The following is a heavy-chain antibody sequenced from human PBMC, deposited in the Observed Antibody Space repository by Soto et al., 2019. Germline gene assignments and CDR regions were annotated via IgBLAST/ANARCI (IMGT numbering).Heavy chain of an antibody. D-gene: IGHD3-22*01. Sequence: PSETLSLTCTVSGDSISTFYWGWMRQSPGKELEWIGYVYYTGSTNYNPSLKSRVTISVDRSKNQFSLKLTSANAADTAVYYCARGRTVRNYADDSSDYFYFFDYCGQGTKLTVST. CDR1: GDSISTFY. CDR2: VYYTGST. J-gene: IGHJ4*02. CDR3: ARGRTVRNYADDSSDYFYFFDY. V-gene: IGHV4-59*01.